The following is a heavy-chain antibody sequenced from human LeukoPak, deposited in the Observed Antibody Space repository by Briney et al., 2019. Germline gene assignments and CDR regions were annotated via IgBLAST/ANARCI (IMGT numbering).Heavy chain of an antibody. V-gene: IGHV3-23*01. CDR1: GFTFSSYA. CDR3: AKDKRGNTVWYFDY. J-gene: IGHJ4*02. Sequence: AGGSLRLSCAASGFTFSSYAMSWVRQAPGKGLEWVSAISGSGGSTYYADSVKGRFTISRDNSKNTLYLQMNSLRAEDTAVYYCAKDKRGNTVWYFDYWDQGTLVTVSS. D-gene: IGHD7-27*01. CDR2: ISGSGGST.